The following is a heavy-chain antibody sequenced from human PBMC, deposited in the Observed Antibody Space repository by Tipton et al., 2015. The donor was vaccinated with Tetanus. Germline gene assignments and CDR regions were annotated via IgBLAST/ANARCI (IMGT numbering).Heavy chain of an antibody. CDR2: IYYSGST. J-gene: IGHJ5*02. CDR3: ARARSSGWPGVWFDP. Sequence: SLTCTVSGGSISSSSYYWGWIRQPPGKGLEWIGSIYYSGSTYYNPSLKSRVTISVDTSKNQFSLKLSSVTAADTAVYYCARARSSGWPGVWFDPWGQGTLVTVSS. D-gene: IGHD6-19*01. CDR1: GGSISSSSYY. V-gene: IGHV4-39*01.